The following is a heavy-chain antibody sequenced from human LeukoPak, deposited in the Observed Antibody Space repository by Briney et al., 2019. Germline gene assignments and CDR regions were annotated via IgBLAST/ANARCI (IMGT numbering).Heavy chain of an antibody. CDR2: MNPNSGNT. Sequence: GAPVKVSCKASGYTFTSYDINWVRQATGQGLEWMGWMNPNSGNTGYAQKFQGRVTITRNTSISTAYMELSSLRSEDTAVYYCARGKVGGRYNWFDPWGQGTLVTVSS. CDR1: GYTFTSYD. V-gene: IGHV1-8*03. J-gene: IGHJ5*02. D-gene: IGHD2-15*01. CDR3: ARGKVGGRYNWFDP.